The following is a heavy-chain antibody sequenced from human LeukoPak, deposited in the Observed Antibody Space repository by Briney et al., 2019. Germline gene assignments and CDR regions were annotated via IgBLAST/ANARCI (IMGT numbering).Heavy chain of an antibody. J-gene: IGHJ3*02. V-gene: IGHV1-69*06. CDR2: IIPIFGTA. CDR3: ARSDYGDPRKGDAFDI. Sequence: ASVKVSCKASGGTFSSYAISWVRQAPGQGLEWMGGIIPIFGTANYAQKFQGRATITADKSTSTAYMELSSLRSEDTAVYYCARSDYGDPRKGDAFDIWGQGTMVTVSS. CDR1: GGTFSSYA. D-gene: IGHD4-17*01.